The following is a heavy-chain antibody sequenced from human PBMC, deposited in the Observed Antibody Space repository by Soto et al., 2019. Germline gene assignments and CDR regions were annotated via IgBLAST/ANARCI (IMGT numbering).Heavy chain of an antibody. V-gene: IGHV3-23*01. CDR1: GFSFSSYA. Sequence: DVQLLESGGGLVQPGGSLRLSCAASGFSFSSYAMVWVRQAPGKGLEWVSVISARGGSSYFAASVKRRFTISRDNSKNVLSLEMNSLRAEDTAIYFCAKGSIEYSASVDNWGQGTLVLVSS. J-gene: IGHJ4*02. CDR2: ISARGGSS. CDR3: AKGSIEYSASVDN. D-gene: IGHD4-4*01.